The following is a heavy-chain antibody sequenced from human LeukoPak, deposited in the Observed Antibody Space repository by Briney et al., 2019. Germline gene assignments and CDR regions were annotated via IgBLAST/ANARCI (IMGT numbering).Heavy chain of an antibody. CDR1: GFTVSSNY. CDR2: IYSGGST. J-gene: IGHJ1*01. D-gene: IGHD1-14*01. CDR3: ARSRYEEGPFQH. V-gene: IGHV3-53*01. Sequence: GGSLRLSCAASGFTVSSNYMSWVRQAPGKGLEGVSVIYSGGSTYYADSVKGRFTISRDNSKNTLYLQMNSLRAEDTAVYYCARSRYEEGPFQHWGQGTLVTVSS.